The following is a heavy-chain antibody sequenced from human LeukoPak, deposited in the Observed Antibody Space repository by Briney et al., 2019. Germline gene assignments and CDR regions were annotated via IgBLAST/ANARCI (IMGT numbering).Heavy chain of an antibody. Sequence: GGSLRLSCAASGFTFSNYAMSWVRQAPGKGLEWVSDISGSGDSTNYADSVKGRFTISRDNSKSILSLQMNSLRAEDTAIYYCATYRQVLLPFESWGQGTLVTVSS. V-gene: IGHV3-23*01. CDR3: ATYRQVLLPFES. D-gene: IGHD5-18*01. CDR1: GFTFSNYA. CDR2: ISGSGDST. J-gene: IGHJ4*02.